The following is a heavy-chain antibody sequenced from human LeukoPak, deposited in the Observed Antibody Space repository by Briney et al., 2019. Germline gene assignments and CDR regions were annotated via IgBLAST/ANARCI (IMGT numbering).Heavy chain of an antibody. V-gene: IGHV1-69*05. CDR2: IIPIFGTA. CDR1: GGTFSSYA. D-gene: IGHD3-22*01. CDR3: AREYYYDSSGYYFDY. J-gene: IGHJ4*02. Sequence: GASVKVSCKASGGTFSSYAISWVRQAPGQGLERMGGIIPIFGTANYAQKFQGRVTITTDESTSTAYMELSSLRSEDTAVYYCAREYYYDSSGYYFDYWGQGTLVTVSS.